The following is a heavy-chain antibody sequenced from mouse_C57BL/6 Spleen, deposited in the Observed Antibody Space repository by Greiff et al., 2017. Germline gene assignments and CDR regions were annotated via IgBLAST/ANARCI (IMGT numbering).Heavy chain of an antibody. CDR1: GFTFNTYA. CDR3: VRGGYPYWYFDV. D-gene: IGHD2-2*01. J-gene: IGHJ1*03. Sequence: EVQLVESGGGLVQPKGSLKLSCAASGFTFNTYAMHWVRQAPGKGMEWVARIRSKSSNYATYYADSVKDRFTNSRDDSQSMLYLQMINLKTADTAMYYCVRGGYPYWYFDVWGTGTAVTVSS. CDR2: IRSKSSNYAT. V-gene: IGHV10-3*01.